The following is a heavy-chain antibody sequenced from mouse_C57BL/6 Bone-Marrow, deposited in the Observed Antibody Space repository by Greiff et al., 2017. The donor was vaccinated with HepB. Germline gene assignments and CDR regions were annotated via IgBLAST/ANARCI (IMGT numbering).Heavy chain of an antibody. CDR1: GYTFTSYW. V-gene: IGHV1-64*01. CDR2: IHPNSGST. Sequence: QVHVKQPGAELVKPGASVKLSCKASGYTFTSYWMHWVKQRPGQGLEWIGMIHPNSGSTNYNEKFKSKATLTVDKSSSTAYMQLSSLTSEDSAVYYCARTVVALYYFDYWGQGTTLTVSS. CDR3: ARTVVALYYFDY. D-gene: IGHD1-1*01. J-gene: IGHJ2*01.